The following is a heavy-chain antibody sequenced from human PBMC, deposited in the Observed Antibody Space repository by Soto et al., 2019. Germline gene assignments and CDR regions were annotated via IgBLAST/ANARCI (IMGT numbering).Heavy chain of an antibody. D-gene: IGHD2-15*01. V-gene: IGHV3-23*01. J-gene: IGHJ4*02. CDR2: ITDTGVST. Sequence: GSLRLSCTASGFTFFTYAMTWVRQAPGKGLEWVSSITDTGVSTYYADSVKGRFTISRDNSKNTLYLQMNSLRTDDSAVYYCAKDTPVVMFLFDSWGRGTLVTVSS. CDR3: AKDTPVVMFLFDS. CDR1: GFTFFTYA.